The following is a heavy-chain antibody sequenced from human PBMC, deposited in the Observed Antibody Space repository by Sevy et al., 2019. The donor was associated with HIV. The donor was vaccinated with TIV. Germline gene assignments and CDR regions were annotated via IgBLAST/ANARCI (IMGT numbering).Heavy chain of an antibody. CDR2: ISSTGSHK. V-gene: IGHV3-30*03. J-gene: IGHJ4*02. D-gene: IGHD5-12*01. CDR1: GFSFSYYG. Sequence: GGSLRLSCTGSGFSFSYYGIHWVRQAPGKGLEWVAVISSTGSHKYYANSVRGRFTISRDNSENTLSLQMNGLRLDDTGLYYCAREAGYTTTWSPGNYWGLGTLVTVSS. CDR3: AREAGYTTTWSPGNY.